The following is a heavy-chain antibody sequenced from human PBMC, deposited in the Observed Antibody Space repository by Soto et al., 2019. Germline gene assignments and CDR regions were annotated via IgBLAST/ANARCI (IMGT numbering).Heavy chain of an antibody. CDR2: IYSGGST. CDR1: GFTVSSNY. J-gene: IGHJ5*02. V-gene: IGHV3-66*01. D-gene: IGHD4-4*01. Sequence: PGGSLRLSCTASGFTVSSNYMSWVRQAPGKGLEWVSVIYSGGSTYYADSVKGRFTISRDNSKNTLYLQMNSLRAEDTAVYYCARELDYSGWFDPWGQGTLVTVSS. CDR3: ARELDYSGWFDP.